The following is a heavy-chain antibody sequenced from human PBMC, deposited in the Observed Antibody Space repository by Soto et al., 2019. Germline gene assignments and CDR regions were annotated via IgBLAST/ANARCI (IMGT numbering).Heavy chain of an antibody. J-gene: IGHJ5*02. CDR3: ARVPGYDILTGYYMDWFDP. V-gene: IGHV3-74*01. D-gene: IGHD3-9*01. CDR1: VFTFRSYW. Sequence: RWSLRLSCSASVFTFRSYWMHWVRQAPGKGLVWVSRINSDGSSTSYADSVKGRFTTSRDNAKNTLYLQMNSLRAEDTAVYYCARVPGYDILTGYYMDWFDPWGQGTLVTVSS. CDR2: INSDGSST.